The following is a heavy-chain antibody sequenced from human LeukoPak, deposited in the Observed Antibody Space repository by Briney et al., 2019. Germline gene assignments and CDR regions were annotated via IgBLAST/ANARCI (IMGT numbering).Heavy chain of an antibody. D-gene: IGHD1-1*01. J-gene: IGHJ3*02. CDR3: ARVRYNWNDLDAFDI. Sequence: GASVTVSCKASGYTFTGYFMHWVRQAPGQGLEWMGWINPDSGGTNYAQKFQGRVTMTRDTSISTAYMEVSRLRSDDTAVYFCARVRYNWNDLDAFDIWGQGTMVTVSS. CDR1: GYTFTGYF. CDR2: INPDSGGT. V-gene: IGHV1-2*02.